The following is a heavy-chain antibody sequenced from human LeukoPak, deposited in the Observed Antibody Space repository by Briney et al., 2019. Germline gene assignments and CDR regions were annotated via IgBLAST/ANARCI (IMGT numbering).Heavy chain of an antibody. Sequence: GGSLRLSCAASGFTFSSYEMNWVRQAPGKGLEWVSYISSSGSTIYYADSVKGRFTISRDNSKNTLYLQVGSLRAEDMAVYYCARAQGRYYGSGIQFLGDAFDIWGQGTMVTVSS. CDR2: ISSSGSTI. V-gene: IGHV3-48*03. D-gene: IGHD3-10*01. CDR3: ARAQGRYYGSGIQFLGDAFDI. J-gene: IGHJ3*02. CDR1: GFTFSSYE.